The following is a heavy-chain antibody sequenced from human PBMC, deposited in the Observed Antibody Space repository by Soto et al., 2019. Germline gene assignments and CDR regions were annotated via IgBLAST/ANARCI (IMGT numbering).Heavy chain of an antibody. J-gene: IGHJ4*02. V-gene: IGHV1-69-2*01. CDR1: GSSFSDYY. CDR3: AADTGGGARAFEY. D-gene: IGHD3-16*01. Sequence: EVQLVQSGAEVKRPGTTVKISCKVSGSSFSDYYIHWVQQAPGKGFQWMGLVDPGDGETKYAEKFQGRLTITADASTNTVYMQLSSLRSEDTAMYYCAADTGGGARAFEYWGQGILATVSS. CDR2: VDPGDGET.